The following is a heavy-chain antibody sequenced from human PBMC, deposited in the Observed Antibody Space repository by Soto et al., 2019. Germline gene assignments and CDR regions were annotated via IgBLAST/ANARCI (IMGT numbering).Heavy chain of an antibody. Sequence: GGSLRLSCAASGFTFSSYGMHWVRQAPGKGLEWVAVIFYDGNRRYYADSVKGRFTISRDNSNSTLYLQMDSLRAEDTAVYYCSVVVVVAPYVDVDYWGQGTLVTVSS. CDR1: GFTFSSYG. CDR3: SVVVVVAPYVDVDY. CDR2: IFYDGNRR. D-gene: IGHD2-15*01. V-gene: IGHV3-33*01. J-gene: IGHJ4*02.